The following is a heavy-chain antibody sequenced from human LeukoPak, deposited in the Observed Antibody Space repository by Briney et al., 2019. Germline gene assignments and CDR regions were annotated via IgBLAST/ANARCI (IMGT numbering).Heavy chain of an antibody. J-gene: IGHJ3*02. CDR1: GDSISTYF. CDR2: IYFSGNT. Sequence: PSETLSLTCTVSGDSISTYFWSWIRQPAGKGLEWIGHIYFSGNTNHNPSLKSRVTMSVETPRNQFSLKLRSVTPADTAIYYCARFIPFGSGSYYHRDAFDIWGQGTVVTVSS. D-gene: IGHD3-10*01. CDR3: ARFIPFGSGSYYHRDAFDI. V-gene: IGHV4-4*07.